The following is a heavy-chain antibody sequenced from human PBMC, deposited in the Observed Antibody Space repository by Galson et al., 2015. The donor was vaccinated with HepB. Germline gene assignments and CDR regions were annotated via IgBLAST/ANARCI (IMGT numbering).Heavy chain of an antibody. Sequence: SVKVSCKASGYTFTSYGISWVRQAPGQGLEWMGWISAYNGNTNYAQKLQGRVTMTTDTSTSTAYMELRSLRSDDTAVYYCARAQVSSSWSPYYYYYGMDVWGQGTTVTVSS. CDR1: GYTFTSYG. J-gene: IGHJ6*02. CDR2: ISAYNGNT. D-gene: IGHD6-13*01. V-gene: IGHV1-18*04. CDR3: ARAQVSSSWSPYYYYYGMDV.